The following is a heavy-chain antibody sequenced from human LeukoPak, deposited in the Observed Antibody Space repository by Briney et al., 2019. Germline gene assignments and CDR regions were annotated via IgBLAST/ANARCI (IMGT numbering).Heavy chain of an antibody. V-gene: IGHV3-21*01. J-gene: IGHJ4*02. CDR1: GFTFSTNS. CDR3: ARDYKYAFDN. D-gene: IGHD5-24*01. Sequence: GGSLRLSCTASGFTFSTNSMNWVRQAPGKGLEWVSSISSSSSYMFYADSVKGRFTISGDKAKNSLYLQMNSLRVEDTAVYYCARDYKYAFDNWGQGTLVTVSS. CDR2: ISSSSSYM.